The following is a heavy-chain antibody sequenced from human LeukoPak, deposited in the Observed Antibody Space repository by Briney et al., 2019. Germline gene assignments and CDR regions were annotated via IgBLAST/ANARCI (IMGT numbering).Heavy chain of an antibody. D-gene: IGHD3-10*01. CDR2: ISGSADRT. Sequence: GGSLRLSCAASGFTFSSYAMSWVRQAPGKGLEWVSAISGSADRTYYADSVKGRFTISRDNSKNTLYLQMNSLRAEDTAIYYCAKESPYGSGSRKHYFDYWGQGTLVTVSS. J-gene: IGHJ4*02. CDR1: GFTFSSYA. CDR3: AKESPYGSGSRKHYFDY. V-gene: IGHV3-23*01.